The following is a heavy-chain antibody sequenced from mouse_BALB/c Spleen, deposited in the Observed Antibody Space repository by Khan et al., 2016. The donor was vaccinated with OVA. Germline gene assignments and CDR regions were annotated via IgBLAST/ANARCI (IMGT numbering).Heavy chain of an antibody. Sequence: QIQLVQSGPELKKPGETVKISCKASGYTFTNYGMNWVKQAPGKALKWMGWINTYTGEPTYADDFKGRFAFSLETSASTAYLQINNLKNEDMATYFCARGLNYSRSWFAYWGQGTLVTVSA. V-gene: IGHV9-1*02. CDR1: GYTFTNYG. J-gene: IGHJ3*01. CDR3: ARGLNYSRSWFAY. CDR2: INTYTGEP. D-gene: IGHD1-1*01.